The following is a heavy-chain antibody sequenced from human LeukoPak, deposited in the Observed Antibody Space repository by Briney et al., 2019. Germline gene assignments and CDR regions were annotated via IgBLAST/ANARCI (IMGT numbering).Heavy chain of an antibody. Sequence: GGSLRLSCAASGFTFSSYGMHWVRQAPGKGLDWVAFIHHDGSNKYYADSVRGRFTISRDNSKNTLYLQMISLKTEDTAVYYCVSAPSHDTSGLSDYWGQGTLVTVSS. V-gene: IGHV3-30*02. CDR1: GFTFSSYG. CDR2: IHHDGSNK. CDR3: VSAPSHDTSGLSDY. J-gene: IGHJ4*02. D-gene: IGHD3-22*01.